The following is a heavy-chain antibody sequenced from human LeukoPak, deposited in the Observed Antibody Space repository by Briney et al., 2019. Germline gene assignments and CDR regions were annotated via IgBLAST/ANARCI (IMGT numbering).Heavy chain of an antibody. J-gene: IGHJ5*02. CDR2: INHSGST. Sequence: SETLSLTCGVYGGSFSGYYWSWIRQPPGKGLEWIGEINHSGSTNYNPSLKSRVTISVDTSKNQFSLKLSSVTAADTAVYYCARADLGYCSGGSCYSGTYGVIDPWGQGTLVTVSS. CDR1: GGSFSGYY. V-gene: IGHV4-34*01. CDR3: ARADLGYCSGGSCYSGTYGVIDP. D-gene: IGHD2-15*01.